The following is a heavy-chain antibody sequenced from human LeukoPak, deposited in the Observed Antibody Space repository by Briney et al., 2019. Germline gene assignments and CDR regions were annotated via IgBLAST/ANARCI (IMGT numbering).Heavy chain of an antibody. J-gene: IGHJ3*02. CDR2: ISYSGST. CDR3: ARDVSAMMGSGSLGAFDI. D-gene: IGHD3-10*01. CDR1: GDSISSDY. V-gene: IGHV4-59*01. Sequence: SETLSLTCSASGDSISSDYWSWIRQPPGKGLEWIGYISYSGSTKSNPALKSRVTISGDRSKNQFSLKMTSVTAADTAVYYCARDVSAMMGSGSLGAFDIWG.